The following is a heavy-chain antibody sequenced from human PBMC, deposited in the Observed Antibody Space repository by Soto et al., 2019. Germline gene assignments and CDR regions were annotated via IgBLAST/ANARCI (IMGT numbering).Heavy chain of an antibody. CDR2: ISSSSSYI. CDR3: ARDTRGYCSGGSCYTNYYYYGMDV. D-gene: IGHD2-15*01. J-gene: IGHJ6*02. V-gene: IGHV3-21*01. Sequence: GRSLRLSCAASGFTCSSYSMNWVRQAPGKGLEWVSSISSSSSYIYYADSVKGRFTISRDNAKNSLYLQMNSLRAEDTAVYYCARDTRGYCSGGSCYTNYYYYGMDVWGQGTTVTVSS. CDR1: GFTCSSYS.